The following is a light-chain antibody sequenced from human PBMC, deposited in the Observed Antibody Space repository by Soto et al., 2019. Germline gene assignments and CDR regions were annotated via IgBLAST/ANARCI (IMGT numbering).Light chain of an antibody. CDR2: GAS. Sequence: EIVLTQSPGTLSLSPGERATLSCRASQSVSRIYLDWYHQKPGQAPRLLIYGASSRVTGIPDRFSGSGSGTDFPLTISRLEPEDCAVYYCQQYGSSPLFTFGPGTKVDI. CDR3: QQYGSSPLFT. V-gene: IGKV3-20*01. CDR1: QSVSRIY. J-gene: IGKJ3*01.